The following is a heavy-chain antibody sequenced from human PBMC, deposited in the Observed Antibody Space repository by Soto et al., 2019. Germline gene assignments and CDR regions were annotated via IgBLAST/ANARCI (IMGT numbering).Heavy chain of an antibody. CDR1: DDSINSDKYY. D-gene: IGHD2-21*02. J-gene: IGHJ4*02. CDR3: ARLEGLTTISYYFDF. CDR2: IYYRGNA. V-gene: IGHV4-39*01. Sequence: PSETLSLTCSVSDDSINSDKYYWGWIRQPPGKGLEWIGSIYYRGNAYYNPSLQTRVTISLDKSKSQFSLKLNSVTAADSAVYFCARLEGLTTISYYFDFWGPGALVTVSS.